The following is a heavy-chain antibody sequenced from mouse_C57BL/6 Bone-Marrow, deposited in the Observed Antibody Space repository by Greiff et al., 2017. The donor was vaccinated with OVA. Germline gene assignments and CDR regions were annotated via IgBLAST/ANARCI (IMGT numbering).Heavy chain of an antibody. D-gene: IGHD3-3*01. CDR3: ARGWESYAMDY. J-gene: IGHJ4*01. V-gene: IGHV1-64*01. CDR1: GYTFTSYW. Sequence: VHLVESGAELVKPGASVKLSCKASGYTFTSYWMHWVKQRPGQGLEWIGMIHPNSGSTNYNEKFKSKATLTVDKSSSTAYMQLSSLTSEDSAVYYCARGWESYAMDYWGQGTSVTVSS. CDR2: IHPNSGST.